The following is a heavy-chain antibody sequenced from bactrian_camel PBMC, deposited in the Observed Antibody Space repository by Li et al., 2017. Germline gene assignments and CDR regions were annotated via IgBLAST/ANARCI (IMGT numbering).Heavy chain of an antibody. Sequence: HVQLVESGGGSVEAGGSLTLSCAASRYQYSSYCLGWFRQAPGKRREGVAAIAADGSSAYADFVKGRFTISRDNARNTVYLQMNSLNSEDTALYYCWSRAGWGQGTQVTVS. CDR2: IAADGSS. J-gene: IGHJ4*01. CDR3: WSRAG. V-gene: IGHV3S53*01. CDR1: RYQYSSYC.